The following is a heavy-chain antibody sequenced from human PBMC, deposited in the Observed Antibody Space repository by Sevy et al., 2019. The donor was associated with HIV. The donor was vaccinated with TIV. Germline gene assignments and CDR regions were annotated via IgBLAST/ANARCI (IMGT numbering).Heavy chain of an antibody. V-gene: IGHV3-9*01. CDR1: GFPFNDHA. D-gene: IGHD2-21*01. CDR2: VSWKSRNI. CDR3: AKDINRGCDGINCYPYYYYFYGLDI. Sequence: GGSLRLSCAASGFPFNDHAMHWVRQVPGKGLEWVSGVSWKSRNIGYADSVKGRFTISRDNANHFLYLEMNSLRPEDTAFYYCAKDINRGCDGINCYPYYYYFYGLDIWGQGTTVTVSS. J-gene: IGHJ6*02.